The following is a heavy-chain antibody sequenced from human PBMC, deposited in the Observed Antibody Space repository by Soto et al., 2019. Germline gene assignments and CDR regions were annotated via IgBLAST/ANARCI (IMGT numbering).Heavy chain of an antibody. CDR3: AKSFGMDV. J-gene: IGHJ6*02. CDR2: ISYDGSNK. Sequence: LVRQAPGKGLEWVAVISYDGSNKYYADSVKGRFTISRDNSKNTLYLQMNSLRAEDTAVYYCAKSFGMDVWGQGTTVTVSS. V-gene: IGHV3-30*18.